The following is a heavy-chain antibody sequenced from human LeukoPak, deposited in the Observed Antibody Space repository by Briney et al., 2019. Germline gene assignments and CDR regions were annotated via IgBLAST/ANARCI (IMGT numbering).Heavy chain of an antibody. CDR3: ARDRSTVAGTSFDY. CDR1: GVTFDDYG. CDR2: INWNGDST. D-gene: IGHD6-19*01. V-gene: IGHV3-20*04. J-gene: IGHJ4*02. Sequence: GGPLRLSCAASGVTFDDYGMSWVRQAPGKGLEWVCGINWNGDSTGYVDSVKGRFTISRDNAKNSLYLQMNSLRAEDTALYYCARDRSTVAGTSFDYWGQGTLVTVSS.